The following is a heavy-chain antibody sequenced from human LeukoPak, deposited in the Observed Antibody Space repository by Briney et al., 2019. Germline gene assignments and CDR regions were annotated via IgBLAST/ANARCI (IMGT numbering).Heavy chain of an antibody. V-gene: IGHV3-23*01. CDR2: IRGNGGTT. CDR1: GFTFSNYA. D-gene: IGHD3-3*01. J-gene: IGHJ3*02. Sequence: GGSLRLSCAASGFTFSNYAMSWVRQAPGKGLEWVSAIRGNGGTTYDADSVKGRFTISRDNSKNTLFLQMNGLRAEDTAVYYCAKDAPEVTYYDFWSGYSGAFDIWGQGTMVTVSS. CDR3: AKDAPEVTYYDFWSGYSGAFDI.